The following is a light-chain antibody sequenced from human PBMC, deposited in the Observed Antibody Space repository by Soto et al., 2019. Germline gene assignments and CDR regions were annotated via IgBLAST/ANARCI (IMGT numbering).Light chain of an antibody. V-gene: IGLV2-23*02. J-gene: IGLJ1*01. CDR3: CSSGGSPTYV. CDR2: EVN. CDR1: SSNVGSHKL. Sequence: QSVLTQPASVSGSPGQSITISCTGTSSNVGSHKLVSWYQQHPGKAPKLMIFEVNKRPSGVSNRFSGSKSGNTASLTISGLKVEDEADYYCCSSGGSPTYVLGNGTKLTV.